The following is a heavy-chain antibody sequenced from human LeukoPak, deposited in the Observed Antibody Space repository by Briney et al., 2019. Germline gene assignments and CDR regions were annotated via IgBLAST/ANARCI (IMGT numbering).Heavy chain of an antibody. V-gene: IGHV1-69*05. J-gene: IGHJ5*02. Sequence: SVKVSCKASGGTFSSYAISWVRQAPGQGLEWMGGIIPIFGTANYAQKFQGRVTITTDESTSTAYMELSSLRSEDTAVYYCARDLSRYYGSGSYYPTWGQGTLVTVSS. CDR3: ARDLSRYYGSGSYYPT. D-gene: IGHD3-10*01. CDR1: GGTFSSYA. CDR2: IIPIFGTA.